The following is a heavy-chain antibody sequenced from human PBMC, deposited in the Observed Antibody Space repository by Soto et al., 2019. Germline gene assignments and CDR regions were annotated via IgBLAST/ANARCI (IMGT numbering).Heavy chain of an antibody. D-gene: IGHD3-3*01. J-gene: IGHJ3*02. V-gene: IGHV4-34*01. Sequence: SGTLSITCAVYGGSFSGYYWSWIRQPPGKGLEWIGEINHSGSTNYNPSLKSRVTISVDTSKNQFSLKLSSVTAADTAVYYCARGLEVLRFLEWLTASGFAAFDIWGQGTMVTVSS. CDR1: GGSFSGYY. CDR3: ARGLEVLRFLEWLTASGFAAFDI. CDR2: INHSGST.